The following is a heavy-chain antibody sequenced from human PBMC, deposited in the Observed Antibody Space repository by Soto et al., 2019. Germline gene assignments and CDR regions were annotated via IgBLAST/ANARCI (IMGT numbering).Heavy chain of an antibody. V-gene: IGHV4-31*03. CDR3: ARLHYGSWSYRWFDP. CDR2: IYYSGST. CDR1: GGSISSGGYY. J-gene: IGHJ5*02. D-gene: IGHD3-10*01. Sequence: SETLSLTCTVSGGSISSGGYYFSWILQHPGKGMKWIGYIYYSGSTYYNPSLKSRVTISVDTSKNQFSLKLSSVTAADTAVYYCARLHYGSWSYRWFDPWCQGTLVTVSS.